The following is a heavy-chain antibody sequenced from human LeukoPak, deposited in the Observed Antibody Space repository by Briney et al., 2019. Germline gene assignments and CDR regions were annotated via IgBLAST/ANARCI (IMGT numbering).Heavy chain of an antibody. CDR3: ARHLRQGVVPAAISDSRVYYYYMDV. D-gene: IGHD2-2*01. Sequence: SETLSLTCAVYGGSFSGYYWSWIRQPPGKGLEWIGEINHSGSTNYNPSLKSRVTISVDTSKSQFSLKLSSVTAADTAVYYCARHLRQGVVPAAISDSRVYYYYMDVWGKGTTVTISS. CDR1: GGSFSGYY. V-gene: IGHV4-34*01. CDR2: INHSGST. J-gene: IGHJ6*03.